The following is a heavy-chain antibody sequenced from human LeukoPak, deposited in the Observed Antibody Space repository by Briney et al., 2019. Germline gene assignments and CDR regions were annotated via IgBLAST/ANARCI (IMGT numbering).Heavy chain of an antibody. J-gene: IGHJ3*02. Sequence: SETLSLTCTVSGGSISSYYWSWIRQPPGKGLEWIGYIYYSGSTNYNPSLKSRVTISVDTSKNQFSLKLSSVTAADTAVYYCARDSSGYGLRAFDIWGQGTMVTVSS. V-gene: IGHV4-59*01. CDR3: ARDSSGYGLRAFDI. D-gene: IGHD3-22*01. CDR1: GGSISSYY. CDR2: IYYSGST.